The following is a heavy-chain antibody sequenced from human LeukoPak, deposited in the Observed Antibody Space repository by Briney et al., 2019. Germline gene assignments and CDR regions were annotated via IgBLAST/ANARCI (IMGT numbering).Heavy chain of an antibody. CDR2: ISNSGMKK. V-gene: IGHV3-30*03. J-gene: IGHJ1*01. Sequence: PGKSLRLTCAASGFSFTTFGFHWVRQAPGKGLQWVAVISNSGMKKIYADSVKRRFTISRDNSNNTVYLEMNSLRGEDTAVYYCGRASASGAEHWGQGSLGTVSS. CDR3: GRASASGAEH. CDR1: GFSFTTFG. D-gene: IGHD4/OR15-4a*01.